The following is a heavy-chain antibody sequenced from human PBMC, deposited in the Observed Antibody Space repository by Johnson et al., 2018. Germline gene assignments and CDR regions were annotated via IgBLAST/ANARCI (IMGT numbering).Heavy chain of an antibody. V-gene: IGHV3-9*01. J-gene: IGHJ1*01. Sequence: VQLQESGGGVVQXGRSLRLSCAASGFTFDDYAMHWVRQPPGKGLEWVSGISWNSGTIGYADSVKGRFTISRDNSKNTLYLQMNSLRAEDTAVYFCAKAEDYYDSSGAFQHWGQGTLVTVSS. CDR2: ISWNSGTI. CDR3: AKAEDYYDSSGAFQH. D-gene: IGHD3-22*01. CDR1: GFTFDDYA.